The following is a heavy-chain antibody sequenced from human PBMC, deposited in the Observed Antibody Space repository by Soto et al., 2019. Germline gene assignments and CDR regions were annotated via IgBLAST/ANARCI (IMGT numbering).Heavy chain of an antibody. J-gene: IGHJ4*02. CDR3: ARGSYDFWSGYGSYFDY. D-gene: IGHD3-3*01. CDR1: GGSFSGYY. V-gene: IGHV4-34*01. CDR2: INHSGST. Sequence: SETLSLACAVYGGSFSGYYWSWIRQPPGKGLEWIGEINHSGSTNYNPSLKSRVTISVDTSKNQFSLKLSSVTAADTAVYYCARGSYDFWSGYGSYFDYWGQGTLVTVSS.